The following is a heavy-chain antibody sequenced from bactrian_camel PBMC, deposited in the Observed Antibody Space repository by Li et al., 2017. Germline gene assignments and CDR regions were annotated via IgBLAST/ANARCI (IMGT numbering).Heavy chain of an antibody. Sequence: HVQLVESGGGSVQAGGSLRLSCAVSGDITSIHCIGWFRQAPGKEREGVASLYTDLGATHYADSVKGRFTISRDNAKNTMDLHMNSLKPEDSGIYYCATPRVFGTGWYFGRRWDIQRYPNRGHGTQVTVS. CDR2: LYTDLGAT. V-gene: IGHV3S54*01. D-gene: IGHD6*01. CDR1: GDITSIHC. J-gene: IGHJ4*01. CDR3: ATPRVFGTGWYFGRRWDIQRYPN.